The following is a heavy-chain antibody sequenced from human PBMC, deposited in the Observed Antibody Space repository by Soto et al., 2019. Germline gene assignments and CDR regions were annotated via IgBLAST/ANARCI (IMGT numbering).Heavy chain of an antibody. V-gene: IGHV1-69*06. J-gene: IGHJ4*02. CDR2: IIPIFGPA. Sequence: QVHLVQSGAEVKKPGSSVKVSCKASGGTFNTFAISWVRQAPGQGLEWIGGIIPIFGPANYAQKFQGRVTITADKSTNTAYLEVNSLTSEDTAGYDCARAAKRYFDYWGQGTLVTVSS. CDR1: GGTFNTFA. CDR3: ARAAKRYFDY.